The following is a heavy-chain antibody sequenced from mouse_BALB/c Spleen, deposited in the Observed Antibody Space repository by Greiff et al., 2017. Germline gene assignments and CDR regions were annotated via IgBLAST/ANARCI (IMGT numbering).Heavy chain of an antibody. J-gene: IGHJ3*01. CDR3: ARSLGDWFAY. CDR1: GYSITSGYY. Sequence: ESGPGLVKPSQSLSLTCSVTGYSITSGYYWNWIRQFPGNKLEWMGYISYDGSNNYNPSLKNRISITRDTSKNQFFLKLNSVTTEDTATYYCARSLGDWFAYWGQGTLVTVST. V-gene: IGHV3-6*02. D-gene: IGHD6-1*01. CDR2: ISYDGSN.